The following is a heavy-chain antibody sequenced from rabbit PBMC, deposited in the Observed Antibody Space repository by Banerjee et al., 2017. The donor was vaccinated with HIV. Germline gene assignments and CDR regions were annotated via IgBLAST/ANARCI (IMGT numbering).Heavy chain of an antibody. CDR1: GFSFTNASW. D-gene: IGHD6-1*01. CDR2: LYAGSSGTT. V-gene: IGHV1S45*01. CDR3: ARGKYSYGYAGYGL. J-gene: IGHJ4*01. Sequence: EESGGGLVKPEGSLTLTCTASGFSFTNASWICWVRQAPGKGLEWIACLYAGSSGTTYYASWAKGRFTISKTSSTTVTLQMTSLTAADTATYFCARGKYSYGYAGYGLWGPGTLVTVS.